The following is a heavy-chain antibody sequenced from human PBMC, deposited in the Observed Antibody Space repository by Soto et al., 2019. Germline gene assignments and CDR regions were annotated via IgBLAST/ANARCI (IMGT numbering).Heavy chain of an antibody. CDR1: GFTFSSYW. CDR2: IKQDGSEK. J-gene: IGHJ4*02. V-gene: IGHV3-7*05. CDR3: ASARRDIVVVPAASLFDY. Sequence: EVQLVESGGGLVQPGGSLRLSCAASGFTFSSYWMSWVRQAPGKGLEWVANIKQDGSEKYYVDSVKGRFTISRDNAKNSLYLQMNSLRAEDTAVYYCASARRDIVVVPAASLFDYWGQGTLVTVSS. D-gene: IGHD2-2*01.